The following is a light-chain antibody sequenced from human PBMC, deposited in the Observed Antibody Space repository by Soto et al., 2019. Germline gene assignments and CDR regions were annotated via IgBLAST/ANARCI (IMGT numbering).Light chain of an antibody. Sequence: QSALTQPASVSGSPGQSITISCTGTSSDVGGYNYVSWYQQHPGKAPKLMIYDVSNRPSGVSNRFSGSKSGNTASLTISGLEDEDEADYYCSSYTSSSTYVVFGGGTKVTVL. CDR2: DVS. J-gene: IGLJ2*01. CDR1: SSDVGGYNY. CDR3: SSYTSSSTYVV. V-gene: IGLV2-14*01.